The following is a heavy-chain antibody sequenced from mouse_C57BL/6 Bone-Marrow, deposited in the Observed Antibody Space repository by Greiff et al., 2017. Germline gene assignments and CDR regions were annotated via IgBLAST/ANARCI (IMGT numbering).Heavy chain of an antibody. Sequence: QVQLQQSGPGLVAPSQSLSITCTVSGFSLTSYAISWVRQPPGKGLEWLGVIWTGGGTNYNSALKSRLSISKDNSKSQVFLKMNSLQTDDTARYYCARESERGLRFFDYWGQGTTRTVSS. V-gene: IGHV2-9-1*01. CDR2: IWTGGGT. D-gene: IGHD2-4*01. CDR1: GFSLTSYA. J-gene: IGHJ2*01. CDR3: ARESERGLRFFDY.